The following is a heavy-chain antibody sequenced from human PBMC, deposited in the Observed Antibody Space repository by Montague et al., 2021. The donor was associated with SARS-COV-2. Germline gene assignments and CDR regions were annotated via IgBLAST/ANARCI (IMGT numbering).Heavy chain of an antibody. J-gene: IGHJ4*02. CDR3: ARDHDDSSGSFDC. Sequence: SETLSLTCAVSGGSISTSNCWTCGRQQPGKEVQWLGERNHDGRTNYNTSLKSRVTILLDKSKNKFSLHLTSVTAADTAIYYCARDHDDSSGSFDCWGPGTLVTVSS. CDR1: GGSISTSNC. CDR2: RNHDGRT. V-gene: IGHV4-4*02. D-gene: IGHD3-22*01.